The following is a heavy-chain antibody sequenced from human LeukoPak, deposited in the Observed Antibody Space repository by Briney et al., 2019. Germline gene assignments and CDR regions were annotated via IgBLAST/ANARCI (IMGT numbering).Heavy chain of an antibody. CDR1: GGSISSGSYY. Sequence: PSQTLSLTCTVSGGSISSGSYYWSWIRQPAGKGLEWIGRIYTSGSTNYNPSLKSRVTISVDMPNNQFSLKMSSVTAADTAVYYCAREVRLGYSGSYMDGFDIWGQGTMVTVSS. V-gene: IGHV4-61*02. D-gene: IGHD1-26*01. CDR3: AREVRLGYSGSYMDGFDI. J-gene: IGHJ3*02. CDR2: IYTSGST.